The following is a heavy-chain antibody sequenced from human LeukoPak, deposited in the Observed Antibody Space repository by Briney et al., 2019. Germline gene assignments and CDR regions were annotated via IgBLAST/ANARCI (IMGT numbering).Heavy chain of an antibody. Sequence: ASVKVSCKASGGTFSSYAISWVRQAPGQGLEWMGGIIPIFGTANYAQKFQGRVTITADESTSTAYMELSSLRSEDTAVYYCARDSGYYSLPSDYWGQGTLVTVSS. V-gene: IGHV1-69*13. J-gene: IGHJ4*02. CDR1: GGTFSSYA. D-gene: IGHD3-22*01. CDR2: IIPIFGTA. CDR3: ARDSGYYSLPSDY.